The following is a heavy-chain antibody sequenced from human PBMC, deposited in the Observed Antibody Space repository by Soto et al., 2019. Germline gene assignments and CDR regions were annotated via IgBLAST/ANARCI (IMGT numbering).Heavy chain of an antibody. D-gene: IGHD4-17*01. CDR3: AREGNGDSNY. CDR2: LYHIGST. Sequence: PSETLSLTCAVSGYSISSGNYWAWIRQPPGRGLEWIGSLYHIGSTHYNTSLKSRVTISVDTSKNHFSLELSSVTAADTAVYYCAREGNGDSNYWGQGTLVTVSS. J-gene: IGHJ4*02. V-gene: IGHV4-38-2*02. CDR1: GYSISSGNY.